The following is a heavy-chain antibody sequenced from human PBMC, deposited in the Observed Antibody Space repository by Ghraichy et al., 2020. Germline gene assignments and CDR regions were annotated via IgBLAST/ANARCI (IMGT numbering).Heavy chain of an antibody. CDR2: IRSNAYGGTT. CDR3: TRGADIYDSGGYWVNWFDP. CDR1: GFTFGDYA. D-gene: IGHD3-22*01. Sequence: GGSLRLSCTASGFTFGDYAMSWFRQAPGKGLEWVGFIRSNAYGGTTEYAATVKGRFTISRDDSKSIAYLQMNSLKTEDTAYYYCTRGADIYDSGGYWVNWFDPSGKKTLSAVSP. J-gene: IGHJ5*02. V-gene: IGHV3-49*03.